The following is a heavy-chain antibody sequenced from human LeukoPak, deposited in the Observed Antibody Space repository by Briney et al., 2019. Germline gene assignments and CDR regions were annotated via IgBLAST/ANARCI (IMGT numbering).Heavy chain of an antibody. CDR3: ARDIARGYSGYASR. CDR1: GFTFSSNY. V-gene: IGHV3-66*01. Sequence: GGSLRLSCAASGFTFSSNYMSWVRQAPGKGLEWVSVIYSGGSTYYADSVKGRFTISRDNSKNTLYLQMNSLRAEDTAVYYCARDIARGYSGYASRWGHGTLVTFSS. D-gene: IGHD5-12*01. J-gene: IGHJ4*01. CDR2: IYSGGST.